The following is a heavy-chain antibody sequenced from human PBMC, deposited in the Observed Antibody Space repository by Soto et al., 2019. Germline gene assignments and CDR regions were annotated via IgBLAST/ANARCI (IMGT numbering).Heavy chain of an antibody. V-gene: IGHV3-48*03. D-gene: IGHD2-15*01. Sequence: GSLRLSCAASGLTFSSYEMNWVRQAPGKGLGWVSYISRSGSTIYYADSVKGRVTISRDNAKNSLYLQMNSLRAEDTAVYYCARDGRIRRPDWYFDLWGRGTLVTVSS. CDR2: ISRSGSTI. CDR1: GLTFSSYE. J-gene: IGHJ2*01. CDR3: ARDGRIRRPDWYFDL.